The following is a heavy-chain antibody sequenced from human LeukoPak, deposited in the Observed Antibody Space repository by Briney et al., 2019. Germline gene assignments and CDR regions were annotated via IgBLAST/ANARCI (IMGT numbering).Heavy chain of an antibody. CDR1: GFAFSSYS. Sequence: GGSLRLSCAASGFAFSSYSMNWVRQARGKGLEWVSYISSRRSSIYYADSVKGRFTISRDNAKNSLYLQMNSLRDDDTAVYYCAREYSPDIVVVVAAVVPFDIWGQGTMVTVSS. V-gene: IGHV3-48*02. CDR2: ISSRRSSI. CDR3: AREYSPDIVVVVAAVVPFDI. J-gene: IGHJ3*02. D-gene: IGHD2-15*01.